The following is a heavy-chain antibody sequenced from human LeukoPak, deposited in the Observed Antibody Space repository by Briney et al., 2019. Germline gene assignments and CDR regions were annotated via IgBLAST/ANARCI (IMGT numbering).Heavy chain of an antibody. CDR1: GYTFTGYY. Sequence: ASVKVSCKTSGYTFTGYYMHWVRQAPGQGLEWMGWINPNSGGTNYAQKFQGRVTMTRDTSISTAYMELSRLRSDDTAVYYCARDRGTIFGVVIYYYYYYMDVWGKGTTVTVSS. D-gene: IGHD3-3*01. V-gene: IGHV1-2*02. CDR3: ARDRGTIFGVVIYYYYYYMDV. CDR2: INPNSGGT. J-gene: IGHJ6*03.